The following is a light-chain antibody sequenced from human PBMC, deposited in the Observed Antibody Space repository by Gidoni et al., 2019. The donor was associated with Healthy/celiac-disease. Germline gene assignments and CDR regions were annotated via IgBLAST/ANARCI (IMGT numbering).Light chain of an antibody. CDR2: AAS. Sequence: DIQMTQSPSSLSASVGDRVTITCRASQSITSYLNWYQQKPGKAPKLLIYAASSLQSGVPSRFSGSGSGTDFTLNISSLQPEDFATYYCQQSYSTPRPFGGGTKVEIK. J-gene: IGKJ4*01. CDR3: QQSYSTPRP. CDR1: QSITSY. V-gene: IGKV1-39*01.